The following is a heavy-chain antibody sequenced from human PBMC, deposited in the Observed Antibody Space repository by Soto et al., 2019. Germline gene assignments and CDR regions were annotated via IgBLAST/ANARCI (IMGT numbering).Heavy chain of an antibody. V-gene: IGHV1-18*01. Sequence: ASVKVSCKASGYTFTSYGISWVRQAPGQGLEWMGWISACNGNTNYAQKLQGRVTMTTDTSTSTAYMELRSLRSDDTAVYYCARAEDTPGPTGINYWGQGTLVTVSS. D-gene: IGHD1-1*01. CDR1: GYTFTSYG. CDR3: ARAEDTPGPTGINY. J-gene: IGHJ4*02. CDR2: ISACNGNT.